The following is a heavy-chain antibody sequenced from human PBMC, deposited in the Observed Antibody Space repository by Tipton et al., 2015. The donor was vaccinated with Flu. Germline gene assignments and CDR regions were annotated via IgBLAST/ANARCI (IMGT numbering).Heavy chain of an antibody. Sequence: SLRLSCAASGFTFGTSAMSWVRQAPGKGLEWVSGISSGGGTRYYADSVKGRFTISRDNSKNTLYLQMNSLRVEDTAVYYCAKVIPEKVAGLDYWGQGTLVTVSS. V-gene: IGHV3-23*01. D-gene: IGHD6-19*01. CDR3: AKVIPEKVAGLDY. J-gene: IGHJ4*02. CDR1: GFTFGTSA. CDR2: ISSGGGTR.